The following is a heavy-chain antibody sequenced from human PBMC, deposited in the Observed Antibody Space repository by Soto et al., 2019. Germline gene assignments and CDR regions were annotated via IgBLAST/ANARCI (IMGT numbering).Heavy chain of an antibody. CDR1: QFSFSSYW. D-gene: IGHD6-13*01. CDR2: INHDGSKT. V-gene: IGHV3-74*01. J-gene: IGHJ4*02. Sequence: PXGSLQLSCAASQFSFSSYWMHWVRQVPGKGPAWVSRINHDGSKTEYADSVKGRFTISRDNTNNTLYLQMNSLRVEDTAMYYCVREPWGFSGTWYDYWGQGTLVTVSS. CDR3: VREPWGFSGTWYDY.